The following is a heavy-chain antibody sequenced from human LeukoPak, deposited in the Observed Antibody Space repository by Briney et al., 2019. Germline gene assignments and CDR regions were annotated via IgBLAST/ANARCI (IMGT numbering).Heavy chain of an antibody. CDR1: GYTFTGYY. V-gene: IGHV1-2*02. CDR3: ARTPPSYCGGDCFSDYFDY. Sequence: ASVTVSCKASGYTFTGYYMHWVRQAPGQGLEWMGWINPNSGGTNYAQKFQGRVTMTRDTSISTAYMELSRLRSDDTAVYYCARTPPSYCGGDCFSDYFDYWGQGTLVTVSS. CDR2: INPNSGGT. D-gene: IGHD2-21*02. J-gene: IGHJ4*02.